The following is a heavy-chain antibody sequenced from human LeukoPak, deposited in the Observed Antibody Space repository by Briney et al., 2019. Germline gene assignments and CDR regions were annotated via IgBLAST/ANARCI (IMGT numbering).Heavy chain of an antibody. CDR3: ARGPVRDDGLTRISYYFGLDA. D-gene: IGHD5-24*01. CDR2: IHHRAGA. Sequence: PSETLSLTCAVYGGSFTDYYWSWIRHLPGKGLEWIGEIHHRAGANYNPSLWGRVTISADTSKNQFSLHLASVTAADTATFYCARGPVRDDGLTRISYYFGLDAWGPGTTVTVFS. V-gene: IGHV4-34*01. J-gene: IGHJ6*02. CDR1: GGSFTDYY.